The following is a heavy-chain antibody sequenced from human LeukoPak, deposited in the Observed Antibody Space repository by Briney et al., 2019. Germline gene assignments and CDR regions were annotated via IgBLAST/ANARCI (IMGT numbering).Heavy chain of an antibody. CDR1: GYTFTGYY. CDR3: AKAARRLVVVAAAKGWFDP. CDR2: INPNSGGT. J-gene: IGHJ5*02. D-gene: IGHD2-2*01. Sequence: ASVKVSCKASGYTFTGYYMHWVRQAPGQGLEWMGWINPNSGGTNYAQKLQGRVTMTRDTSISTAYRELSRLRSDDTAVYYCAKAARRLVVVAAAKGWFDPWGQGTLVTVSS. V-gene: IGHV1-2*02.